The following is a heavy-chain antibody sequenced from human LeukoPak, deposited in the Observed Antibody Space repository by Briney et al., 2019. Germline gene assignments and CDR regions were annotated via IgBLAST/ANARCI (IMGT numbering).Heavy chain of an antibody. CDR2: ISGSGRSS. J-gene: IGHJ3*02. Sequence: GGSLRLSCEASGFTFSGSDMVWVRQAPGKGLEWVSAISGSGRSSYYADSVKGRSTFSRDNSKNTLYLQMNSLRAEDTAVYYCATISEPTRAFDIWGQGTMVTVSS. CDR1: GFTFSGSD. CDR3: ATISEPTRAFDI. D-gene: IGHD3-9*01. V-gene: IGHV3-23*01.